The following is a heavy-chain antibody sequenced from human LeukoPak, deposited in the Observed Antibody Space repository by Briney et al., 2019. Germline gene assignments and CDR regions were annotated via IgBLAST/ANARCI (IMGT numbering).Heavy chain of an antibody. D-gene: IGHD1-26*01. Sequence: APVKVSCKASGYTFTSYDINWVRQAPGQGLEWMGWMNPNSGNTGYAQKFQGRVTITRNTSISTAYMELSSLRSEDTAVYYCARNSGSSTNAFDIWGQGTMVTVSS. CDR1: GYTFTSYD. CDR3: ARNSGSSTNAFDI. V-gene: IGHV1-8*03. CDR2: MNPNSGNT. J-gene: IGHJ3*02.